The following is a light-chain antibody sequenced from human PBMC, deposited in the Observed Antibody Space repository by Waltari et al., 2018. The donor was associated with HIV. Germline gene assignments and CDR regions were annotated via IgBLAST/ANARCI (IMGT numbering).Light chain of an antibody. CDR2: SNN. CDR3: SAWDDSLKGHV. CDR1: SPNIGRHS. V-gene: IGLV1-44*01. Sequence: QPVLPHPPSASATPRQRVTISCSGSSPNIGRHSVNWYQQLPGTAPKVFIHSNNQRPSGVPDRFSGSRSGTSASLAISGLQSEDEADYYCSAWDDSLKGHVFGGGTKLTVL. J-gene: IGLJ3*02.